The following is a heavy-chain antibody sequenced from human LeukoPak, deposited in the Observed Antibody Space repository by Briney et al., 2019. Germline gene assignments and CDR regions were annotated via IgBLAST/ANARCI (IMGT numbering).Heavy chain of an antibody. CDR1: RYTFTKYF. CDR3: ARGAFWSGYLIDY. CDR2: INPSGGST. J-gene: IGHJ4*02. Sequence: ASVKVSCKTSRYTFTKYFTQWVRQGPGQGLEWMGIINPSGGSTSYAQKFQGRVTMTRDTSTSTVYMELSSLRSEDTAVYYCARGAFWSGYLIDYWGQGTLVTVSS. D-gene: IGHD3-3*01. V-gene: IGHV1-46*01.